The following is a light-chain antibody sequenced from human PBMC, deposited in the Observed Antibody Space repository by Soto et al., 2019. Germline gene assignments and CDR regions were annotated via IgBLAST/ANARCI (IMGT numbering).Light chain of an antibody. CDR1: QSVYTY. CDR3: QQRTNGHPTWT. V-gene: IGKV3D-11*02. J-gene: IGKJ1*01. CDR2: DAS. Sequence: EIVLTQSPATLSSSPGERATLSCRASQSVYTYLAWYQQKPGQAPRLLIYDASKRPTGIPARFSGSGSGTDFTLTISSLEPEDFAVDYCQQRTNGHPTWTFGQGTKVEIK.